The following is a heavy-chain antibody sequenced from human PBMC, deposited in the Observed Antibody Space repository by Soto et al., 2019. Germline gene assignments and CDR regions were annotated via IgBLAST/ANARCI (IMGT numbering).Heavy chain of an antibody. CDR1: GYTFTSYA. CDR3: ARDMGDGYNLYFDY. J-gene: IGHJ4*02. Sequence: XSVKVSCKASGYTFTSYAKHWVRQAPGQRLEWMGWINAGNGNTKYSQKFQGRVTITRDTSASTAYMELSSLRSEDTAVYYCARDMGDGYNLYFDYWGQGTLVTVSS. V-gene: IGHV1-3*01. CDR2: INAGNGNT. D-gene: IGHD5-12*01.